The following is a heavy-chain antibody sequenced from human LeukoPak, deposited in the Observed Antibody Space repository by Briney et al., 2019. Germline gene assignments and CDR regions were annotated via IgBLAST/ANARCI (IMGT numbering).Heavy chain of an antibody. CDR3: ARVRFGTTVVDY. D-gene: IGHD1-7*01. V-gene: IGHV1-46*01. CDR1: GFTFTSSA. J-gene: IGHJ4*02. Sequence: ASVKVSCKASGFTFTSSAMHWVRQAPGQGLEWMGIINPSGGSTSYAQKFQGRVTMTRDTSTSTVYMELSSLRSDDTAVYYCARVRFGTTVVDYWGQGTLVTVSS. CDR2: INPSGGST.